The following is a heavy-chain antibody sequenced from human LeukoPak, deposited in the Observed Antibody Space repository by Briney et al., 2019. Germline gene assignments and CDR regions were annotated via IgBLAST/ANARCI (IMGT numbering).Heavy chain of an antibody. CDR2: ISADSATT. CDR1: GFTFSSYA. D-gene: IGHD3-22*01. V-gene: IGHV3-23*01. J-gene: IGHJ5*02. CDR3: ARDSSGYEEWIWFDP. Sequence: GGSLRLSCAASGFTFSSYAMSWVRQAPGKGLEWVPVISADSATTFYADSVKGRFTISRDNAKNTVFLQMSSLRAEDTAVYYCARDSSGYEEWIWFDPWGQGTLVTVSS.